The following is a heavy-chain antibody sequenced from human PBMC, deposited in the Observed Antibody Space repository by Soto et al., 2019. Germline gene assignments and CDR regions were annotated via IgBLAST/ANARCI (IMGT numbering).Heavy chain of an antibody. CDR1: GGSISSYY. CDR3: ARLSKERTGSGSYYSENYYYYYYMDV. Sequence: PSETLSLTCTVSGGSISSYYWSWIRQPPGKGLEWIGYIYYSGSTNYNPSLKSRVTISVDTSKNQFSLKLSSVTAADTAVYYCARLSKERTGSGSYYSENYYYYYYMDVWGKGTTVTVS. V-gene: IGHV4-59*08. D-gene: IGHD3-10*01. CDR2: IYYSGST. J-gene: IGHJ6*03.